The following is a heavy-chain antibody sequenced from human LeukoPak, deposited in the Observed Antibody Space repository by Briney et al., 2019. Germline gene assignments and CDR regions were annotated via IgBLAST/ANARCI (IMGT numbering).Heavy chain of an antibody. CDR1: GYTFTGYY. J-gene: IGHJ4*02. CDR2: IYPNSGAT. Sequence: AAVKVSCKASGYTFTGYYMHWVRQAPGQGLEWMGYIYPNSGATKYAQKFQGRVTMTRDTSISTAYMELSGLRSDDTAVYYCGTLLSNGPFDYWGQGSLVTVSS. V-gene: IGHV1-2*02. CDR3: GTLLSNGPFDY.